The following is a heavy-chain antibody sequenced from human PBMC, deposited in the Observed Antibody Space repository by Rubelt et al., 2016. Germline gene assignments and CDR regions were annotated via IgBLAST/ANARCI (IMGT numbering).Heavy chain of an antibody. CDR3: ARDGYNDIWGFFDY. D-gene: IGHD5-24*01. CDR2: IIPILGIA. V-gene: IGHV1-69*04. J-gene: IGHJ4*02. Sequence: QVQLVQSGAEVKKPGSSVKVSCQASGGTFSSYAISWVRQAPGQGLECMGRIIPILGIANDAQKFQGRVTITADKATSTAYMELSSLSSEDTAVYYCARDGYNDIWGFFDYWGQGTLVTVSS. CDR1: GGTFSSYA.